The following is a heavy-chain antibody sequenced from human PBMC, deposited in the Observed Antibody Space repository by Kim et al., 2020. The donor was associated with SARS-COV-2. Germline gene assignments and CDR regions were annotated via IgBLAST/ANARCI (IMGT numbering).Heavy chain of an antibody. D-gene: IGHD3-3*01. CDR3: AKDANYDFWSEYYYYMDD. CDR1: GFTFSSYV. Sequence: GGSLRLSCAASGFTFSSYVMSWVRQAPGQGLEWVSAISGSGGSTYYADSVKGRFTISRDNSKNTLYLQMNSLRAEDTAVYYCAKDANYDFWSEYYYYMDDWGKGTTVTVSS. V-gene: IGHV3-23*01. J-gene: IGHJ6*03. CDR2: ISGSGGST.